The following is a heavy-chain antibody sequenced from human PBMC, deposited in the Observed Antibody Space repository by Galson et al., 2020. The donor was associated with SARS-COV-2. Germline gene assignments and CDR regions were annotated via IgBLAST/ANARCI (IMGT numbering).Heavy chain of an antibody. D-gene: IGHD2-15*01. V-gene: IGHV3-11*04. CDR1: GFKYSDYF. Sequence: GESLRLSCAASGFKYSDYFMSWVRQAPGKGLEWVSYISSSGSSINYADSVKGRFTISRDNAKNSLNLQMNSLRVEDTAVYYCARVGDCSGGICYGAEYFQHWGQGTLVTVSS. J-gene: IGHJ1*01. CDR3: ARVGDCSGGICYGAEYFQH. CDR2: ISSSGSSI.